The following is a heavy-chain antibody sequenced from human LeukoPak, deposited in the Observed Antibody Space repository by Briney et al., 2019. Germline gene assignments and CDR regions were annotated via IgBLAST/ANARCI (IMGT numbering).Heavy chain of an antibody. J-gene: IGHJ4*02. CDR1: GYSISNGYC. V-gene: IGHV4-38-2*02. Sequence: SETLSLTCTVSGYSISNGYCWGWIRQPPGKGLQWIGTISHSGNTYYNPSLKSRVTMSVDTSKNQFSLKLSSVTAADTAVYYCARQRRTAMGIDYWGQGTLVTVSS. D-gene: IGHD5-18*01. CDR2: ISHSGNT. CDR3: ARQRRTAMGIDY.